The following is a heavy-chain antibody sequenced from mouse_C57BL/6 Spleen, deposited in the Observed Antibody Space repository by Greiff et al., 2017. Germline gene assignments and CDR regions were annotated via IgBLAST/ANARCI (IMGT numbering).Heavy chain of an antibody. Sequence: DVHLVESGGDLVKPGGSLKLSCAASGFTFSSYGMSWVRQTPDKRLEWVATISSGGSSTYYPDSVKGRFTISRDNAKNTLYLQMSRLKSEDTAMYYCARRYYGSSYEYFDVWGTGTTVTVSS. J-gene: IGHJ1*03. CDR3: ARRYYGSSYEYFDV. CDR1: GFTFSSYG. CDR2: ISSGGSST. D-gene: IGHD1-1*01. V-gene: IGHV5-6*02.